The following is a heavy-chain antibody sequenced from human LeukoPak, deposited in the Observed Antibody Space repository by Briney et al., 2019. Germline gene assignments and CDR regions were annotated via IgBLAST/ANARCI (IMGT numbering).Heavy chain of an antibody. Sequence: PGGSLRLSCAASGFSVINSYMSWVRQAPGKGLEWVSVIYNCGHTYYADSVKGRFTIPRDNSKNTVYLQMNRLRAEDTAVYYCARDRGYDPLTGYSEVLFSDYWGQGALVTVSS. CDR1: GFSVINSY. J-gene: IGHJ4*02. CDR3: ARDRGYDPLTGYSEVLFSDY. D-gene: IGHD3-9*01. CDR2: IYNCGHT. V-gene: IGHV3-53*01.